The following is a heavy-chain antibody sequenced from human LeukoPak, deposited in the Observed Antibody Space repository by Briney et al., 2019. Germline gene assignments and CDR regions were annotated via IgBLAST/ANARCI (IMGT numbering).Heavy chain of an antibody. J-gene: IGHJ4*02. D-gene: IGHD2-15*01. Sequence: GGSLRLSCAASGFTFSSYSMNWVRQAPGKGLEWVSSISSSSSYIYYADSVKGRFTISRDNAKNSLYLQMNGLRAEDTAVYYCATYQGYCSGGSCPPGYWGQGSLVTVSS. CDR3: ATYQGYCSGGSCPPGY. CDR1: GFTFSSYS. V-gene: IGHV3-21*01. CDR2: ISSSSSYI.